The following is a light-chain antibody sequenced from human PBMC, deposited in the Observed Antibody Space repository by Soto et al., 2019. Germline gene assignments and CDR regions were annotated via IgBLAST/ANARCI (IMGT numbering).Light chain of an antibody. V-gene: IGKV1-16*01. CDR2: SAS. Sequence: DLQMTQSPSSLSASVGDRVTITCRASQDIGNSLAWFQQKPGTAPKSLIYSASNLRSGVPSRFSGSGSGTDFTLTITNLHPEDFAMYYCQQFKNYPLTFGGGTRVEIK. CDR1: QDIGNS. CDR3: QQFKNYPLT. J-gene: IGKJ4*01.